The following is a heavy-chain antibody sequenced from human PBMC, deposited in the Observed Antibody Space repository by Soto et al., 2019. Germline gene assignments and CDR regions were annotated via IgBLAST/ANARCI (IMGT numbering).Heavy chain of an antibody. J-gene: IGHJ6*02. CDR3: GRWLGTSYGMDV. V-gene: IGHV4-4*02. CDR2: IYHNGSP. Sequence: SETLSLTCSVSGGSISSTNWWSWVRQSPGKGLEWIGEIYHNGSPDYNLSLKSRVTISVDKSKNHVFLKLTSVTAADTAMYFCGRWLGTSYGMDVWGQGTAVTVSS. D-gene: IGHD3-10*01. CDR1: GGSISSTNW.